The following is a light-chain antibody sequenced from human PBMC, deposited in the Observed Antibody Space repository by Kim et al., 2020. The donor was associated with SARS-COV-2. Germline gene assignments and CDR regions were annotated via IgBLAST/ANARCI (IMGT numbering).Light chain of an antibody. CDR1: QYIDNY. CDR3: QQYDRPPYT. Sequence: DIQMTQFPSSLSVSVGDRVTITCQANQYIDNYLNWYQHKPGKAPKLLIYAASDLETGVPSRFSGGGSGTDFTFTITSLQPEDIATYYCQQYDRPPYTFGQGTKL. V-gene: IGKV1-33*01. CDR2: AAS. J-gene: IGKJ2*01.